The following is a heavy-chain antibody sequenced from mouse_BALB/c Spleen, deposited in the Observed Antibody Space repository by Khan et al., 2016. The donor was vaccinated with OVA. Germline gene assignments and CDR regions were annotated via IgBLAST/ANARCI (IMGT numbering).Heavy chain of an antibody. CDR2: IWSDGST. Sequence: QVQLKESGPGLVAPSQSLSITCTISGFSLTNYGVHWVRQPPGKGLEWLVMIWSDGSTTYNSPLKSRLTISKDNSKSQVFLKMNSLQTDDTAMYFCARQPYYHYNIMDYWGQGTSVTVSS. D-gene: IGHD2-10*01. J-gene: IGHJ4*01. CDR1: GFSLTNYG. CDR3: ARQPYYHYNIMDY. V-gene: IGHV2-6-1*01.